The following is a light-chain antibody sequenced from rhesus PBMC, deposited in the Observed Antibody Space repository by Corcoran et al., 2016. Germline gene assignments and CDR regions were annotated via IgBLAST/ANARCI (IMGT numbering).Light chain of an antibody. CDR1: QNIYSN. CDR3: QHYYDNPLP. J-gene: IGKJ3*01. Sequence: DIQMTQSPSALSASVGDRVTISCRASQNIYSNLAWYQQKPGKAPKLLIYAASSFQTGIPSRFSGSGSGTDFTLTISSLQPEDSAAYYCQHYYDNPLPFGPGTKLDIK. CDR2: AAS. V-gene: IGKV1-25*02.